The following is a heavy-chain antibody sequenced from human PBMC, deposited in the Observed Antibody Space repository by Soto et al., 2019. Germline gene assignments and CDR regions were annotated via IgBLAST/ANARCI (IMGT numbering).Heavy chain of an antibody. Sequence: EVQLLESGGGLVQPGGSLRLSCAASGFTFSSYAMSWVRQAPGKGLEWVSAISGSGGSTYYADSVKGRFTISRDNSKNTLSLQMNSLRAEDTAVYYCAKGFANWNDGDGYWGQGALVTVSS. CDR2: ISGSGGST. D-gene: IGHD1-1*01. J-gene: IGHJ4*02. V-gene: IGHV3-23*01. CDR1: GFTFSSYA. CDR3: AKGFANWNDGDGY.